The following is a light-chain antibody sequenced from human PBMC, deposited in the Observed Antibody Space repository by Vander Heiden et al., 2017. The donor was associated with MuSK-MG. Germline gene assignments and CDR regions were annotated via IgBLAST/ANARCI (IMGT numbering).Light chain of an antibody. CDR1: QTISSY. V-gene: IGKV1-39*01. CDR2: AAS. CDR3: QQDYSHSAT. J-gene: IGKJ1*01. Sequence: DNKMTPSPSSLSASVGDRVTITCRASQTISSYLNWYQQKPGKAPKLLIYAASTLQRGVPSRLSGSGSGTDFTFTIGSMQPEDGETNLWQQDYSHSATFGQGTKVEIK.